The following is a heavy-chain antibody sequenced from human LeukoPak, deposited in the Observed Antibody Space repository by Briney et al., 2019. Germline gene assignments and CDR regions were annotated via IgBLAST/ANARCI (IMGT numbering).Heavy chain of an antibody. CDR1: GFTFSSYA. J-gene: IGHJ5*02. CDR2: ISYDGSNK. Sequence: GGSLRLSCAASGFTFSSYAMHWVRQAPGKGLEWAAVISYDGSNKYYADSVKGRFTISRDNSKNTLYLQMNSLRAEDTAVYYCARDKGRTTVTTSGFDPWGQGTLVTVSS. D-gene: IGHD4-17*01. CDR3: ARDKGRTTVTTSGFDP. V-gene: IGHV3-30*04.